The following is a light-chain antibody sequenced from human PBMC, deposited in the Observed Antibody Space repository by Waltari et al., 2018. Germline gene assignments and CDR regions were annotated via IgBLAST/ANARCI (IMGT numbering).Light chain of an antibody. Sequence: ETVLTQSPATLSLSPGQRATPSCTASQSISSHLAWYQQKPGQPPRLLIYDESKRATGIPARFSCSGSGTDFTLTISSLEPEDFAVYYCQQRSNLWTFGQGTKVEIK. CDR2: DES. CDR3: QQRSNLWT. V-gene: IGKV3-11*01. CDR1: QSISSH. J-gene: IGKJ1*01.